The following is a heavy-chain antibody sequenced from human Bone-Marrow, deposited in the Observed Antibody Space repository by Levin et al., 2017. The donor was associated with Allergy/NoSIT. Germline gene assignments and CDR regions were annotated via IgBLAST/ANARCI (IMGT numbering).Heavy chain of an antibody. Sequence: SQTLSLTCTVSGGSISSYYWSWIRQPPGKGLEWIGYIYYSGSTNYNPSLKSRVTISVDTSKNQFSLKLSSVTAADTAVYYCASQASIAAAGTDAEYFQHWGQGTLVTVSS. CDR2: IYYSGST. CDR1: GGSISSYY. J-gene: IGHJ1*01. V-gene: IGHV4-59*01. CDR3: ASQASIAAAGTDAEYFQH. D-gene: IGHD6-13*01.